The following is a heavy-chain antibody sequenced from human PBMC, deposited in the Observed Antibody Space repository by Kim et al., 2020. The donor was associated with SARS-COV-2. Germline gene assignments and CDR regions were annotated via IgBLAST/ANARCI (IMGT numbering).Heavy chain of an antibody. Sequence: NYNPSLKSRVTISVDTSKNQFSLKLSSVTAADTAVYYCARADYVWGSYPYWGQGTLVTVSS. D-gene: IGHD3-16*01. CDR3: ARADYVWGSYPY. J-gene: IGHJ4*02. V-gene: IGHV4-34*01.